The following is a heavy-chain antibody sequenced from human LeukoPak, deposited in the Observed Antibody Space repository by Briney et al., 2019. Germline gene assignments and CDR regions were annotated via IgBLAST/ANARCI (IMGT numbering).Heavy chain of an antibody. CDR2: IEPYSGKT. Sequence: ASLTVSSKPSGYTFKIYTISWVRQAPGQGVEWMGWIEPYSGKTNYTQKFQGRGTMTTETFTRTADMEVRSLRGDDTAVYYCARETSQKGAHYMDVWGKGTTVTISS. D-gene: IGHD3-16*01. CDR1: GYTFKIYT. J-gene: IGHJ6*03. CDR3: ARETSQKGAHYMDV. V-gene: IGHV1-18*01.